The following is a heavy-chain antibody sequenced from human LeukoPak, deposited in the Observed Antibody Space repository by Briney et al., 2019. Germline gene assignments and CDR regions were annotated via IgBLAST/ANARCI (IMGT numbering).Heavy chain of an antibody. Sequence: ASVKVSCKVSGYTLTELSMHWVRQAPGKGLEWMGGFDPEGGETIYAQKFQGRVTMTEDTSTDTAYIELSSLRSEDTAVYYCATGLGYCSGGSCYEGEDDAFDIWGQGTMVTVSS. CDR3: ATGLGYCSGGSCYEGEDDAFDI. J-gene: IGHJ3*02. D-gene: IGHD2-15*01. CDR2: FDPEGGET. V-gene: IGHV1-24*01. CDR1: GYTLTELS.